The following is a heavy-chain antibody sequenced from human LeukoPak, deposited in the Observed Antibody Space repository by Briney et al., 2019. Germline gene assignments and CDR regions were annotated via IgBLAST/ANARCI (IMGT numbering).Heavy chain of an antibody. V-gene: IGHV4-39*01. D-gene: IGHD2-15*01. CDR2: IYYSGST. CDR1: GGSISSSSYY. J-gene: IGHJ3*02. CDR3: ARQEELGYCSGGSCYRNDAFDI. Sequence: SGTLSLTCTVSGGSISSSSYYWGWIRQPPGKGLEWIGSIYYSGSTYYNPSLKSRVTISVDTSKNQFSLKLSPVTAADTAVYYCARQEELGYCSGGSCYRNDAFDIWGQGTMVTVSS.